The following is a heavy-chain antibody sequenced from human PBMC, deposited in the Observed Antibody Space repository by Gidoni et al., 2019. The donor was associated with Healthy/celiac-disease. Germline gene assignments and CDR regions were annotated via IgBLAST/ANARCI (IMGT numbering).Heavy chain of an antibody. Sequence: QVQLVESGGGVVQPGRSRRLSCAASGFTFSTYGMHWVRQAPGKGLEWVAVISYDGSNKYYADSVKGRFTISRDNSKNTLYLQLNSLRAEDTAVYYCAKEGGDSSSWYANYFDYWGQGTLVTVSS. J-gene: IGHJ4*02. V-gene: IGHV3-30*18. CDR1: GFTFSTYG. CDR2: ISYDGSNK. CDR3: AKEGGDSSSWYANYFDY. D-gene: IGHD6-13*01.